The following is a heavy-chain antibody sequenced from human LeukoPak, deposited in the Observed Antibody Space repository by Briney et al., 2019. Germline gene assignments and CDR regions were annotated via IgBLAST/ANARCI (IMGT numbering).Heavy chain of an antibody. CDR2: IWYGGNKK. D-gene: IGHD6-19*01. J-gene: IGHJ4*02. V-gene: IGHV3-33*01. CDR3: ARDPRGTAVAGTSDY. Sequence: GRSLRLSCAACGFTFSSYGMHGVREARGKGLEGGGDIWYGGNKKYYGASVKGRFTISRDNSKNTLYLQMNRLRAEDTAVYYCARDPRGTAVAGTSDYWGQGTLVTVSS. CDR1: GFTFSSYG.